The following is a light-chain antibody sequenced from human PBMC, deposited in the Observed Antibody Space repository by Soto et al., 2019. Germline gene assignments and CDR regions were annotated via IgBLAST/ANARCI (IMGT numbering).Light chain of an antibody. J-gene: IGKJ4*01. Sequence: DIQMTQSPSTLSGSVVDRVTINCLASQTISSWLAWYQQKPGKAPKLLIYKASTLKSGVPSRFSGSGSGTEFTLTISSLQPDDFATYYCQQYNSYSPLTFGGGTKVDIK. V-gene: IGKV1-5*03. CDR1: QTISSW. CDR3: QQYNSYSPLT. CDR2: KAS.